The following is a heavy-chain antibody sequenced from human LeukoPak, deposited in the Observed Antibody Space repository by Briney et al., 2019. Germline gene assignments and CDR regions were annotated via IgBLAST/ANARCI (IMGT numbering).Heavy chain of an antibody. Sequence: GGSLRLSCAASGFTFSSYAMSWVRQAPGKVLEWVSAISGSGGSTYYADSVKGRFTISRDNSKNTLYLQMNSLRAEDTFFFYQTAKYEILTGYYQGFDPWGQGTLVTVSS. CDR3: TAKYEILTGYYQGFDP. D-gene: IGHD3-9*01. CDR2: ISGSGGST. J-gene: IGHJ5*02. CDR1: GFTFSSYA. V-gene: IGHV3-23*01.